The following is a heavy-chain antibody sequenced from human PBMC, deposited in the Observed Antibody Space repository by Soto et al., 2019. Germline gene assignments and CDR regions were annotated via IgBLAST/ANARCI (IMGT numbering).Heavy chain of an antibody. D-gene: IGHD2-21*01. CDR1: GGTFSSYT. V-gene: IGHV1-69*08. CDR2: IIPILGIA. J-gene: IGHJ2*01. Sequence: QVQLVQSGAEVKKPGSSVKVSCKASGGTFSSYTISWVRQAPGQGLEWMGRIIPILGIANYAQKFQGRVQITAAKAMIRAYMAPGSLTSKVTDVFYSSRDSGYITRSGDEYKGRAVYFDLWGRATLVMVS. CDR3: SRDSGYITRSGDEYKGRAVYFDL.